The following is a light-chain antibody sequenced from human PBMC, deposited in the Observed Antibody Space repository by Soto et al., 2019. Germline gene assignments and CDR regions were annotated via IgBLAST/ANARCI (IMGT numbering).Light chain of an antibody. CDR2: GAS. J-gene: IGKJ4*01. V-gene: IGKV3-15*01. Sequence: EIEMTQSPATLSVSPGERATLSCRASQSVNTNLAWYQQKPGQAPRLLIYGASTRAPGIPARFSGSGSGTDFTITVSSLQAEDFAIYYCQQYNHLPPGLTFGGGTKVEVK. CDR1: QSVNTN. CDR3: QQYNHLPPGLT.